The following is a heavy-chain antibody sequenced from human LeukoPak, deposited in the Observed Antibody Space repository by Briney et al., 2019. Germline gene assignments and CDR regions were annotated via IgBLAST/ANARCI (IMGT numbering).Heavy chain of an antibody. CDR2: IIPIFGTA. CDR3: ARESTDYYDSSGYYYGPVY. CDR1: GGTFSSYA. J-gene: IGHJ4*02. V-gene: IGHV1-69*13. Sequence: SVKVSCKASGGTFSSYAISWVRQAPGQGLEWMGGIIPIFGTANYAQNFQGRVTITADEPTSTAYMELSNLRSEDTAVYYCARESTDYYDSSGYYYGPVYWGQGTLVTVSS. D-gene: IGHD3-22*01.